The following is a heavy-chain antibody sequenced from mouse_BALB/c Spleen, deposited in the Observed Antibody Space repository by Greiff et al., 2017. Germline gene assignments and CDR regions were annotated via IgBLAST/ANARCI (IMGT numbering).Heavy chain of an antibody. J-gene: IGHJ2*01. V-gene: IGHV1-7*01. CDR1: GYTFTSYW. D-gene: IGHD1-1*01. CDR2: INPSTGYT. Sequence: QVQLQQSGAELAKPGASVKMSCKASGYTFTSYWMHWVKQRPGQGLEWIGYINPSTGYTEYNQKFKDKATLTADKSSSTAYMQLSSLTSEDSAVYYCARHYGSSYYFDYWGQGTTLTVSS. CDR3: ARHYGSSYYFDY.